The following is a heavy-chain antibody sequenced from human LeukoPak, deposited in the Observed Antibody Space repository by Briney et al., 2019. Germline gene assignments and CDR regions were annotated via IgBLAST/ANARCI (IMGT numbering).Heavy chain of an antibody. CDR3: ARDEYYDSSGYTS. CDR1: GFTFRSYS. CDR2: ISSSGSTI. J-gene: IGHJ4*02. Sequence: GGSLRLSCAAPGFTFRSYSMTWGRPAPGEGGGWVLYISSSGSTIYYADSVKGRFTISRDNAKNSLYLQMNSLRAEDTAVYYCARDEYYDSSGYTSWGQGTLVTVSS. V-gene: IGHV3-48*01. D-gene: IGHD3-22*01.